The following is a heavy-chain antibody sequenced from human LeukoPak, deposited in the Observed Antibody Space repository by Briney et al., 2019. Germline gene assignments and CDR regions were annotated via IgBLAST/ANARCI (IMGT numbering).Heavy chain of an antibody. D-gene: IGHD5-18*01. J-gene: IGHJ6*03. Sequence: SQTLSLTCAVSGGSISSGGYSWSWIRQPPRKGLEWIGSIYHSGSTYYNPSLKSRVTISVDTSKNQFSLKLSSVTAADTAVYYCARSGRPRAYNFGLPQYYYYMDVWGKGTTVTVSS. V-gene: IGHV4-30-2*03. CDR3: ARSGRPRAYNFGLPQYYYYMDV. CDR2: IYHSGST. CDR1: GGSISSGGYS.